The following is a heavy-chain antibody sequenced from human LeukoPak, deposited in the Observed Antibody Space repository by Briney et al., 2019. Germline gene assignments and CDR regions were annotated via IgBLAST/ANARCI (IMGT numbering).Heavy chain of an antibody. J-gene: IGHJ4*02. CDR1: GYTFTSYD. D-gene: IGHD3-22*01. Sequence: ASVKVSCKASGYTFTSYDLNWVRQATGQGLEWMGWVNPNSGNTGYAQKFQGRVTMTMDPSISTAYMELSSLRSEDTAVYYCARRSDDYDSSAYYHWGQGTLVTVSS. CDR3: ARRSDDYDSSAYYH. V-gene: IGHV1-8*01. CDR2: VNPNSGNT.